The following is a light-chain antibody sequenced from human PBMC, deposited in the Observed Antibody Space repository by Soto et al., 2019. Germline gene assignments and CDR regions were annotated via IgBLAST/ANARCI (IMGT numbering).Light chain of an antibody. CDR1: QNISTF. CDR2: DAS. Sequence: DIQITQSPNSLSAFAGDRVSIACRASQNISTFLNWYRQKPGEAPVTMIYDASKLQSGVPSRFSGSGSGTHFSLTISGLQAEDFATYYCQQTFSTPITFGQGTRLEIK. V-gene: IGKV1-39*01. J-gene: IGKJ5*01. CDR3: QQTFSTPIT.